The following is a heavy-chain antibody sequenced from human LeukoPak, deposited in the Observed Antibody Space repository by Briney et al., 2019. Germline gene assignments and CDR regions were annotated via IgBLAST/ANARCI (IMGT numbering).Heavy chain of an antibody. CDR1: GFTFSTFA. J-gene: IGHJ4*02. D-gene: IGHD2-8*02. V-gene: IGHV3-23*01. CDR2: IFPSGGEI. Sequence: GWSLRLSCEASGFTFSTFAMIWVRQPPGKGLEWVSSIFPSGGEIHYADSVRGRFTISRDNSKGTLSLQMNSLSAEDTAIYYCATYRQVLLPFESWAQGTLVTVSS. CDR3: ATYRQVLLPFES.